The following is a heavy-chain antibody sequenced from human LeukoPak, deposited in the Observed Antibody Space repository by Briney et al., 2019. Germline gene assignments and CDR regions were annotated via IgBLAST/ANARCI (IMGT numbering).Heavy chain of an antibody. V-gene: IGHV6-1*01. Sequence: SQTLSLTCAISGDSVFSNSAAWSWIRQSPSRGRDWVGRIYYRSTWYTDYAVSVKSRITFSADTFQNQFSLQLSSVTPEDPAVYFCARDSLAPPYFDCWGQGTLVTVSS. CDR2: IYYRSTWYT. CDR1: GDSVFSNSAA. CDR3: ARDSLAPPYFDC. J-gene: IGHJ4*02.